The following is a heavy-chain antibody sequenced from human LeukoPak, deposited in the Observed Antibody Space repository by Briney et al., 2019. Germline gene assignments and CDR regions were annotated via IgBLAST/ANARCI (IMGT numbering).Heavy chain of an antibody. V-gene: IGHV3-48*04. D-gene: IGHD3-9*01. CDR3: ARGAYYDILTGYYSY. J-gene: IGHJ4*02. CDR1: GFTFSSYS. CDR2: ISSSSSTI. Sequence: GGSLRLSCAASGFTFSSYSVNWVRQAPGKGLEWVSYISSSSSTIYYADSVKGRFTISRDNAKNSLYLQMNSLRAEDTAVYYCARGAYYDILTGYYSYWGQGTLVTVSS.